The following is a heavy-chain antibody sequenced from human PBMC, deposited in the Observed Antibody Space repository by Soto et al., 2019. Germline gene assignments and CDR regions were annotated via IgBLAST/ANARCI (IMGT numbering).Heavy chain of an antibody. CDR2: IYYSGST. D-gene: IGHD3-9*01. CDR1: GGSISSGGYY. CDR3: ARSYYDILTGYYTGNWFDP. Sequence: QVQLQESDPGLVKPSQTLSLTCTVSGGSISSGGYYWSWIRQHPGKGLEWIGYIYYSGSTYYNPSLKSRVTISVDTSKNQFSLKLSSVTAADTAVYYCARSYYDILTGYYTGNWFDPWGQGTLVTVSS. V-gene: IGHV4-31*03. J-gene: IGHJ5*02.